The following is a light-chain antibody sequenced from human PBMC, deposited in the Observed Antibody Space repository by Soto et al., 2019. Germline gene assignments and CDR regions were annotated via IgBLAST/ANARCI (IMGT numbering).Light chain of an antibody. V-gene: IGKV3-20*01. CDR1: QSVSSD. CDR2: GAS. J-gene: IGKJ4*01. CDR3: QQYGSSPLT. Sequence: EIVMPHSPATLSVSPGGRATLSCRASQSVSSDLAWYQQKPGQAPRFLISGASTRATGIPDRFIGSGSGTDFTLTISRMEPEEFAVFYCQQYGSSPLTFGGGTKVDIK.